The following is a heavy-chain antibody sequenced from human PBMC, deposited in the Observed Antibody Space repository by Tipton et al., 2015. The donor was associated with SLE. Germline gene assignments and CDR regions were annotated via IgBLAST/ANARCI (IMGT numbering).Heavy chain of an antibody. CDR2: IYHSGST. CDR3: ARDGGDYGY. D-gene: IGHD4-17*01. V-gene: IGHV4-38-2*02. Sequence: TLSLTCAVSGYSISSGYYWGWIRQPPGKGLEWIGSIYHSGSTSYNPSLKSRVTISVDTSKNQFSLKRSSVTAADTAVYYCARDGGDYGYWGQGTLVTVSS. CDR1: GYSISSGYY. J-gene: IGHJ4*02.